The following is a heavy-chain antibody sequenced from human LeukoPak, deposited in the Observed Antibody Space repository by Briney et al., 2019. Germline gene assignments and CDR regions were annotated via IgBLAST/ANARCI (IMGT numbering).Heavy chain of an antibody. CDR2: ISHHGSDK. V-gene: IGHV3-30-3*01. D-gene: IGHD2-2*01. J-gene: IGHJ5*02. CDR1: GFTFSNYA. Sequence: GGSLRLSCTASGFTFSNYAIHWVRQAPGQGLEWGAVISHHGSDKYYADSVKGRFTTSRDNSKNTLDLQMNGLRDEDTAVYYCARAGEDVVLVPTGVTPYNRFDPWGQGTLVTVSS. CDR3: ARAGEDVVLVPTGVTPYNRFDP.